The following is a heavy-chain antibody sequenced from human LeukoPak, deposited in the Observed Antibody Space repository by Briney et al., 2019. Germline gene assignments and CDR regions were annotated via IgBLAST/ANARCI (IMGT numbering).Heavy chain of an antibody. CDR2: ISGSGGST. CDR3: AKDQAEDFWSGPDY. J-gene: IGHJ4*02. Sequence: GSLRLSCAASGFTFSSYAMSWVRQAPGKGLEWVSAISGSGGSTYYADSVKGRFTISRDNSKNTLYPQMNSLRAEDTAVYYCAKDQAEDFWSGPDYWGQGTLVTVSS. CDR1: GFTFSSYA. V-gene: IGHV3-23*01. D-gene: IGHD3-3*01.